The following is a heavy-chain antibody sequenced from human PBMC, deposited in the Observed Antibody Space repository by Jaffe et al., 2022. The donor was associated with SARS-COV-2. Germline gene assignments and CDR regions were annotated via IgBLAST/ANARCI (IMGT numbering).Heavy chain of an antibody. CDR1: GGSISSSSYY. D-gene: IGHD3-10*01. V-gene: IGHV4-39*01. J-gene: IGHJ2*01. CDR3: ARHDYYYASGYLNWYFDL. Sequence: QLQLQESGPGLVKPSETLSLTCTVSGGSISSSSYYWGWIRQPPGKGLEWIGSIYYSGSTYYNPSLKSRVPISVDTSKNQFSLKLSSVTAADTAVYYCARHDYYYASGYLNWYFDLWGRGTLVTVSS. CDR2: IYYSGST.